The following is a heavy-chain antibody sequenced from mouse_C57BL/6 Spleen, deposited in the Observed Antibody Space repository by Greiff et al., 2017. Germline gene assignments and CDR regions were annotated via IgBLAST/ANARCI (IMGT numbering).Heavy chain of an antibody. D-gene: IGHD2-5*01. CDR2: INSDGGST. CDR1: EYEFPSHD. CDR3: AGSNYGYWYFDV. V-gene: IGHV5-2*01. J-gene: IGHJ1*03. Sequence: EVQVVESGGGLVQPGESLKLSCESNEYEFPSHDMSWVRKTPEKRLEFVAAINSDGGSTYYPDTMERRFIISRDNTKKTLYLQMSSLRSEDTALYYCAGSNYGYWYFDVWGTGTTVTVSS.